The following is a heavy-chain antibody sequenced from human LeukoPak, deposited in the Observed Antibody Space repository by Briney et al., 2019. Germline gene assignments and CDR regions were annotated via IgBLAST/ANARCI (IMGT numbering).Heavy chain of an antibody. V-gene: IGHV4-59*02. J-gene: IGHJ4*02. CDR2: ISHTGST. CDR3: ARDQYYYDSSGYLFDY. CDR1: GGSVSDYY. D-gene: IGHD3-22*01. Sequence: PSETLSLTCTISGGSVSDYYWSWIRQSPGKGLEWIGYISHTGSTSYSPSFKSRVTISADTSQNQFSLKLSSVTAADTAVYYCARDQYYYDSSGYLFDYWGQGTLVTVSS.